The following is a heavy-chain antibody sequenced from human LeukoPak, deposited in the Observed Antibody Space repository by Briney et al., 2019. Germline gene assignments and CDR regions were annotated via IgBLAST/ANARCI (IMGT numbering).Heavy chain of an antibody. J-gene: IGHJ3*02. V-gene: IGHV4-39*07. D-gene: IGHD1-14*01. CDR3: ARALPNHAFDI. CDR2: IYYSGST. Sequence: SETLSLTCTVSGGSISSSSYYWGWIRQPPGKGLEWIGSIYYSGSTYYNPSLKSRVTISVDTSKNQFSLKLSSVTAADTAVYYCARALPNHAFDIWGQGTMVTVSS. CDR1: GGSISSSSYY.